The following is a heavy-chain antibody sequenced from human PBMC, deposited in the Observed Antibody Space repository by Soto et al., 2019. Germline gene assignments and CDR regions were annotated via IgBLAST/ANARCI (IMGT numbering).Heavy chain of an antibody. CDR2: MSPDSGNT. CDR3: ARGRFRRTWFDP. D-gene: IGHD3-16*01. CDR1: GYTFTNYD. J-gene: IGHJ5*02. Sequence: QVQLVQSGAEVKKLGASVKVSCKASGYTFTNYDIHWVRQATGQGLEWMGWMSPDSGNTGQSKQFQGRVTMTRDTSISTAYMEMSSLRSEDTAVYYCARGRFRRTWFDPLGQGTLVTVSS. V-gene: IGHV1-8*01.